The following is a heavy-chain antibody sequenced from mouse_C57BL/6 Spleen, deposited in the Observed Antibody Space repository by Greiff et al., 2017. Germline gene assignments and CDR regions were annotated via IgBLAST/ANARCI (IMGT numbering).Heavy chain of an antibody. CDR3: ARSGLGRVYAMDY. Sequence: QVQLKESGAELVKPGASVKISCKASGYAFSSYWMNWVKQRPGKGLEWIGQIYPGDGDTNYNGKFKGKATLTADKSSSTAYMPLSSLTSEDSAVYFCARSGLGRVYAMDYWGQGTSVTVSS. CDR2: IYPGDGDT. CDR1: GYAFSSYW. V-gene: IGHV1-80*01. D-gene: IGHD4-1*01. J-gene: IGHJ4*01.